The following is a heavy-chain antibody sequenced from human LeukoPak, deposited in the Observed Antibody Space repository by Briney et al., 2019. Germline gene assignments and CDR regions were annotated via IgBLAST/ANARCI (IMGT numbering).Heavy chain of an antibody. CDR2: IYYSGNT. CDR3: TRESEGAVAD. CDR1: GGSISSNNYY. Sequence: SETLSLTCTVSGGSISSNNYYWGWIRQPPGKGLEWIGSIYYSGNTYYNPSLKSRVAISVDTSKNQFSLKLSSVTAADTAVYYCTRESEGAVADWGQGTLVTVSS. J-gene: IGHJ4*01. V-gene: IGHV4-39*07. D-gene: IGHD6-19*01.